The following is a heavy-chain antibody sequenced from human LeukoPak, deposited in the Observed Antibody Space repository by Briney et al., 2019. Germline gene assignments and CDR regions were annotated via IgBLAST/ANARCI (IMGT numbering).Heavy chain of an antibody. V-gene: IGHV3-48*04. D-gene: IGHD4-23*01. Sequence: GGSLRLSCAASGFTFSSYSMNWVRQAPGKGLEWVSYISSSGSTIYYADSVKGRFTISRDNAKNSLYLQVNSLRAKDTAVYYCVRDYGGTSPFDYWGQGTLVTVSS. CDR2: ISSSGSTI. J-gene: IGHJ4*02. CDR1: GFTFSSYS. CDR3: VRDYGGTSPFDY.